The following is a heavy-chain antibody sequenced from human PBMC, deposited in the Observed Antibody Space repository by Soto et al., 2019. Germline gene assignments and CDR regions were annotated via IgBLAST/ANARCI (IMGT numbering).Heavy chain of an antibody. CDR2: FDPEDGET. CDR1: GYTLTELS. V-gene: IGHV1-24*01. CDR3: ATVETYTPLRGFDY. Sequence: ASVKVSCKVSGYTLTELSMHWVRQAPGKGLEWMGGFDPEDGETIYAQKFQGRVTMTEDTSTDTAYMELSSLRSEDTAVYYCATVETYTPLRGFDYWGQGTLVTVSS. J-gene: IGHJ4*02.